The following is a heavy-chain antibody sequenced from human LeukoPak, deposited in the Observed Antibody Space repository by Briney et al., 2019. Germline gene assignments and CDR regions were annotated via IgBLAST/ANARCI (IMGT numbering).Heavy chain of an antibody. Sequence: SEPLSLTCAVYGGSFSGYYWSWIRQPPGKGLEWIGEINHSGSTNYNPSLKSRVTISVDTSKNQFSLKLSSVTAADTAVYYCARDYVVVPAAIGWFDPWGEGTLVTVSS. CDR3: ARDYVVVPAAIGWFDP. CDR1: GGSFSGYY. J-gene: IGHJ5*02. D-gene: IGHD2-2*01. V-gene: IGHV4-34*01. CDR2: INHSGST.